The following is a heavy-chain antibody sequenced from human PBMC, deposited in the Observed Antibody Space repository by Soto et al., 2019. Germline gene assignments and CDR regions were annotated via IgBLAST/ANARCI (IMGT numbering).Heavy chain of an antibody. CDR3: ARTYYYDSSGYYYGWYAFDI. Sequence: GGSLRLSCAACGFTFSSYGMQWVRQAPGKGLEWVAVIWYDGSNKYYADSVKGRFTISRDNSKNTLYLQMNSLRAEDTAVYYCARTYYYDSSGYYYGWYAFDIWGQGTMVTVSS. D-gene: IGHD3-22*01. V-gene: IGHV3-33*01. J-gene: IGHJ3*02. CDR2: IWYDGSNK. CDR1: GFTFSSYG.